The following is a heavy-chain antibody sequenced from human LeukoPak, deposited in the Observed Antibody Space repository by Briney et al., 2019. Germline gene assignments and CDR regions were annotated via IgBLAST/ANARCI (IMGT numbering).Heavy chain of an antibody. V-gene: IGHV3-11*06. J-gene: IGHJ4*02. Sequence: GGSLRLSCAASGFTFSDYYMSWLRQAPGKGLEWVSYISSSSSYTNYADSVKGRFTISRDNAKNSLYLQMNSLRAEDTAVYYCARARIAAAGPFDYWGQGTLVTVSP. CDR2: ISSSSSYT. D-gene: IGHD6-13*01. CDR3: ARARIAAAGPFDY. CDR1: GFTFSDYY.